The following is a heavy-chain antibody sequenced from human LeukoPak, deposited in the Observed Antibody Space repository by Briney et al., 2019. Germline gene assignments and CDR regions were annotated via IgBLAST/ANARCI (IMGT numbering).Heavy chain of an antibody. CDR2: FDPEDGET. CDR3: ATEQSNQLLHYYGMDV. V-gene: IGHV1-24*01. Sequence: GASVKVSCKVSGYTLTELSMHWVRQAPGKGLEWMGGFDPEDGETIYAQKFQGSVTMTEDTSTDTAYMELSSLRSEDTAVYYCATEQSNQLLHYYGMDVWGQGTTVTVSS. D-gene: IGHD2-2*01. CDR1: GYTLTELS. J-gene: IGHJ6*02.